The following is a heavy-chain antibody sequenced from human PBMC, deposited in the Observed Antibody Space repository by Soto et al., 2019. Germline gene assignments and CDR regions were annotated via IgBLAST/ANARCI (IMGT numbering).Heavy chain of an antibody. J-gene: IGHJ6*02. D-gene: IGHD5-12*01. CDR3: ARANSGYDPLGMDV. Sequence: QVQLQESGARLVKPSETLSLTCTVSGGSVISGPYYWSWIRQPPGKGLEWVGCISDTGSGDYNPSLKSRVTISVHTSKRQFSLRLNSVTAADTAVYYCARANSGYDPLGMDVWGQGTTVTVSS. CDR2: ISDTGSG. V-gene: IGHV4-61*01. CDR1: GGSVISGPYY.